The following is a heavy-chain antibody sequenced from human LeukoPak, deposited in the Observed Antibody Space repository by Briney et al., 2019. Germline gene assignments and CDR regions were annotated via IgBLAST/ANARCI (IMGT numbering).Heavy chain of an antibody. D-gene: IGHD1-26*01. Sequence: PGGSLRLSCAASGFTVSSNYMSWVRQAPGKGLEWVSIIYSGGSTYYADSVKGRFTISRDNSENTLYLQMNSLRAEDTAVYYCARQSSGSSFDYWGQGTLSPSPQ. CDR3: ARQSSGSSFDY. CDR2: IYSGGST. V-gene: IGHV3-66*04. J-gene: IGHJ4*02. CDR1: GFTVSSNY.